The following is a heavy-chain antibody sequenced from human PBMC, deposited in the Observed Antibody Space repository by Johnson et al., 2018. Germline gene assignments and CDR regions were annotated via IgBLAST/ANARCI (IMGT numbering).Heavy chain of an antibody. D-gene: IGHD4-23*01. V-gene: IGHV3-15*07. Sequence: VQLVQSGGGLVKPGGSXRLSCAASGFPFSSYSMNWVRQAPGQGLEWVGRIKSKTDGGTTDSAAPVKGQFTISRDDSKNTLYLQMNILKTEDTAVYYCTSDDYGGLDAFDIWGQGTMVTGSS. J-gene: IGHJ3*02. CDR3: TSDDYGGLDAFDI. CDR1: GFPFSSYS. CDR2: IKSKTDGGTT.